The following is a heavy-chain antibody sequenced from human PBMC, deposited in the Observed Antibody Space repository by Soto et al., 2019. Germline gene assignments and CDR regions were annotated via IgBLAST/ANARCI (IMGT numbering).Heavy chain of an antibody. D-gene: IGHD3-22*01. CDR3: ARVTSYYYDSSGSGSPFDAFDI. Sequence: GGSLRLSCAASGFTFSDHYMDWVRQAPGKGLEWVGRTRNKANSYTTEYAASVKGRFTISRDDSKNSLYLQMNSLKTEDTAVYYCARVTSYYYDSSGSGSPFDAFDIWGQGTMVTVSS. J-gene: IGHJ3*02. V-gene: IGHV3-72*01. CDR1: GFTFSDHY. CDR2: TRNKANSYTT.